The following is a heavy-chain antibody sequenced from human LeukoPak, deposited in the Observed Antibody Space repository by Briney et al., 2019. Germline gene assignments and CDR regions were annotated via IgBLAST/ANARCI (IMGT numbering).Heavy chain of an antibody. J-gene: IGHJ3*02. Sequence: ASVRVSCKASGYTFTSCGISWVGQAPGQGREWRGGMSAYNGNTNYAQKLQGRFSMTTDTSTSTAYMELRSLRSDDTAVYYCATRSIAARPFFLTHDAFDIWGQGTMVTVSS. V-gene: IGHV1-18*01. D-gene: IGHD6-6*01. CDR1: GYTFTSCG. CDR2: MSAYNGNT. CDR3: ATRSIAARPFFLTHDAFDI.